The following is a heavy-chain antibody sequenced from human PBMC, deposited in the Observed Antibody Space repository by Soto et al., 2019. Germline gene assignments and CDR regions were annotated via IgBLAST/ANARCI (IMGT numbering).Heavy chain of an antibody. J-gene: IGHJ4*02. CDR3: AKHSGYSRSGYFDY. D-gene: IGHD6-13*01. CDR2: ISGSGGST. Sequence: SGGSLRLSCAASGFTFSSYAMSWVRQAPGKGLEWVSAISGSGGSTYYADSVKGRFTISRDNSKNTLYLQMNSLRAEDTAVYYCAKHSGYSRSGYFDYWGQGTPVPVYS. V-gene: IGHV3-23*01. CDR1: GFTFSSYA.